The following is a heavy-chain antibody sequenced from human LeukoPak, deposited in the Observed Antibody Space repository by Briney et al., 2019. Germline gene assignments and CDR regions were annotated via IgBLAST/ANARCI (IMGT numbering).Heavy chain of an antibody. CDR1: GFTFSSYS. Sequence: GGSLRLSCAASGFTFSSYSMNWVRQAPGKGLEWVSSISSSSSYIYYADSVKGRFTFSRDDSRNTVYLQLNNLRVEDTAIYYCARASWISTADAVCWGQGTQVTVSS. V-gene: IGHV3-21*04. D-gene: IGHD2-2*03. J-gene: IGHJ4*02. CDR3: ARASWISTADAVC. CDR2: ISSSSSYI.